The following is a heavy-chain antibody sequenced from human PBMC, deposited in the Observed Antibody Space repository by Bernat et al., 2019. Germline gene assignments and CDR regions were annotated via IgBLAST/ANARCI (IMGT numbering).Heavy chain of an antibody. V-gene: IGHV3-48*03. CDR1: GFTFSSYE. J-gene: IGHJ4*02. Sequence: EVQLVESGGGLVQPGGSPRLSCAASGFTFSSYEMNWVRQAPGKGLEWVSYISSSGSTIYYADSVKGRFTISRDNAKNSLYLQMNSLRAEDTAVYYCARYSGYDHTSDYWGQGTLVTVSS. CDR3: ARYSGYDHTSDY. CDR2: ISSSGSTI. D-gene: IGHD5-12*01.